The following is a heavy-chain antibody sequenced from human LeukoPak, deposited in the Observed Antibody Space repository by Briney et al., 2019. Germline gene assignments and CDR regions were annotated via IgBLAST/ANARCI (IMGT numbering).Heavy chain of an antibody. CDR3: SRGFAAD. CDR2: IRDKANGGTT. J-gene: IGHJ4*02. Sequence: GGSLRLSCATYGFNFGEFVVSWVRQAPGTGLEWVGFIRDKANGGTTEYAASVEGRFMIARDDSKGLAYLEMNSLKVDDTGTYYCSRGFAADWGQGALVTVSS. D-gene: IGHD2-15*01. V-gene: IGHV3-49*04. CDR1: GFNFGEFV.